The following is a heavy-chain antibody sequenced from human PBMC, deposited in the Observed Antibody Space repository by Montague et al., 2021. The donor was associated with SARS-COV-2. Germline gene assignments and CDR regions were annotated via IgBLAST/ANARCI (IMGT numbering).Heavy chain of an antibody. J-gene: IGHJ4*02. CDR3: ARERSSFDF. D-gene: IGHD6-19*01. Sequence: SVKVSCKASGYTYTSNLLHWVRRAPGQRFEWLGWINTGNGYTHYSQNFQGRVTISSDASASTAYMDLSSLRSEDTAVYYCARERSSFDFWGQGTLATVSS. V-gene: IGHV1-3*04. CDR1: GYTYTSNL. CDR2: INTGNGYT.